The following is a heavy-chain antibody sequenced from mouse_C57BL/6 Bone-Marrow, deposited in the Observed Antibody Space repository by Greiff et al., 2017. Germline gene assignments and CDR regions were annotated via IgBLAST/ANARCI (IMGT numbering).Heavy chain of an antibody. CDR2: IDPSDSYT. Sequence: QVQLQQPGAELVRPGTSVKLSCKASGYTFTSYWMHWVKQRPGQGLEWIGVIDPSDSYTNYNQKFKGKATLTVDTSSSTAYMQLSSLTSEDSAVYYCARNLDDYGSSVAWFAYWGQGTLVTVSA. J-gene: IGHJ3*01. D-gene: IGHD1-1*01. V-gene: IGHV1-59*01. CDR3: ARNLDDYGSSVAWFAY. CDR1: GYTFTSYW.